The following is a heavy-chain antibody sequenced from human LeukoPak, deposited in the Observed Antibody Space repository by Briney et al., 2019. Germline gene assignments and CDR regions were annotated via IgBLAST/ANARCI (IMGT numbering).Heavy chain of an antibody. CDR2: IRGDAGST. CDR3: ARDRRSGGSSYYFDY. CDR1: GFTFDAFG. J-gene: IGHJ4*02. D-gene: IGHD2-15*01. Sequence: GGSLRLSCAASGFTFDAFGMTWVRQAPGKGLEWVSAIRGDAGSTGYADSVKGRFTISRDNAKNSLYLQMNSLRAEDTAVYYCARDRRSGGSSYYFDYWGQGTLVTVSS. V-gene: IGHV3-20*04.